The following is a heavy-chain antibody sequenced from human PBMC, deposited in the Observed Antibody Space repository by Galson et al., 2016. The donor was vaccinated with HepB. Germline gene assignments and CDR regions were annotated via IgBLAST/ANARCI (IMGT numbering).Heavy chain of an antibody. J-gene: IGHJ4*02. V-gene: IGHV4-61*02. CDR2: VYSNGGT. CDR1: GDSVRSDPFF. CDR3: AGGRRAVREWYFDY. D-gene: IGHD6-6*01. Sequence: LSLTCSVSGDSVRSDPFFWSWIRQPAGEGREYIGRVYSNGGTNFNTSLNSRVAISLDTPRNLISLTLSSVTAADTAVYYCAGGRRAVREWYFDYWGQGVLVTVSS.